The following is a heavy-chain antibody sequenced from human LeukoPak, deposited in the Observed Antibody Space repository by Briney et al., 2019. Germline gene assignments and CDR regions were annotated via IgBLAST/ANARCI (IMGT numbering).Heavy chain of an antibody. J-gene: IGHJ3*01. V-gene: IGHV3-7*01. CDR1: GFTSTTAW. CDR2: IRQDGSDK. D-gene: IGHD6-13*01. Sequence: GGSLTLSCAISGFTSTTAWMTWVRQAPGKGLKWVADIRQDGSDKYYVDSVKGRFIISRDNAKKSVSLHMNNLRVEDTAVYYCVVYKYILSWSAFDFWGRGTMVTVSS. CDR3: VVYKYILSWSAFDF.